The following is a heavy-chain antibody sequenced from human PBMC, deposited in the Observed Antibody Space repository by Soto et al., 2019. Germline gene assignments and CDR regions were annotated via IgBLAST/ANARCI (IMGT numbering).Heavy chain of an antibody. CDR3: ARQYSGSYLFDS. CDR1: GGSISSSTYY. Sequence: SETLSLTCTVSGGSISSSTYYWAWIRQPPGKGLEWIGSLYYSGSAYYNPPLRSRVTISVDTSKNQFSLKLTSVTAADTAVYYCARQYSGSYLFDSWGQGSLVTVS. CDR2: LYYSGSA. D-gene: IGHD1-26*01. J-gene: IGHJ4*02. V-gene: IGHV4-39*01.